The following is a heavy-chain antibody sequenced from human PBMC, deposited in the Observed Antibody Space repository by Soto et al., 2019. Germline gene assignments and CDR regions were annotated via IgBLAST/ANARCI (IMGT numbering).Heavy chain of an antibody. V-gene: IGHV4-61*01. CDR1: GGFIRSSSYY. Sequence: SETLSLTCTVSGGFIRSSSYYWSWIRQPPGKGLEWIGYIYYSGSTNYNPSLKSRVTISVDTSKNQFSLKLSSVTAADTAVYYCARAYGDYVFDYWGQGTLVTVSS. CDR3: ARAYGDYVFDY. D-gene: IGHD4-17*01. J-gene: IGHJ4*02. CDR2: IYYSGST.